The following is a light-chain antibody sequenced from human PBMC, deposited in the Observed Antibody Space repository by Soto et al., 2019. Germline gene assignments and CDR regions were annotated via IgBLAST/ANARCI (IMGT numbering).Light chain of an antibody. CDR3: CSYAGSTTLV. J-gene: IGLJ2*01. CDR2: EGS. Sequence: QSALTQPASVSGSPGQSITISCTGTSSDVGTYNLVSWYQQHPGKAPKLMIYEGSKRPSGLSNRFSGSKSGNTASLTIPGLQAEDEADYYCCSYAGSTTLVFGGGTKVTVL. V-gene: IGLV2-23*01. CDR1: SSDVGTYNL.